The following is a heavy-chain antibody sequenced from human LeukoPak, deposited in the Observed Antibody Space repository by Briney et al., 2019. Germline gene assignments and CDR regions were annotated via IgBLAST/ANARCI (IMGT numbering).Heavy chain of an antibody. CDR1: GFTFSRHW. V-gene: IGHV3-7*01. CDR2: IKQDGSER. D-gene: IGHD2-8*02. Sequence: GWSLRLSCATSGFTFSRHWMTWVRQAPGKGPEWVANIKQDGSERYYVHSVGGRFTISRDNAKNALYLQMNSLRAEDTAVYYCARDGGHSTDLDYWGQGILVTVPS. J-gene: IGHJ4*02. CDR3: ARDGGHSTDLDY.